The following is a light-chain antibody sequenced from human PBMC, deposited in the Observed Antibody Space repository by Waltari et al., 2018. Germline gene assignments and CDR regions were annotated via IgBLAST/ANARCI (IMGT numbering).Light chain of an antibody. Sequence: DIQLTQSPSFLSASVGDRLTITGRDSQGISSYLAWYQQKPGKAPKLLIYAASTLQSGVPSRFSGSGSVTESTLTSSSLQPEDFATDYCQQLNSYPSLTFGGGTKVEIK. J-gene: IGKJ4*01. V-gene: IGKV1-9*01. CDR3: QQLNSYPSLT. CDR2: AAS. CDR1: QGISSY.